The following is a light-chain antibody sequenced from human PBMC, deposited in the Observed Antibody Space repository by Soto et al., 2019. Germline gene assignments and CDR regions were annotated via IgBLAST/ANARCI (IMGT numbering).Light chain of an antibody. CDR3: QQYGSSPIT. CDR2: GAS. V-gene: IGKV3-20*01. CDR1: QSVSRSY. J-gene: IGKJ5*01. Sequence: EIVLTQSPGTLSLSPGERATLSCRASQSVSRSYLAWYQQKPGQAPRLHIYGASIRATGIPDRFSGSGSGTDFTLTISRLEPEDFEVYYCQQYGSSPITFGQGTRLEMK.